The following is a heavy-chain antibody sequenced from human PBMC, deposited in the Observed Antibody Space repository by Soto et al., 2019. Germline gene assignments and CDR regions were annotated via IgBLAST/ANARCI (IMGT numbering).Heavy chain of an antibody. Sequence: ASVKVSCKASGYTFTDYFIHWVRQAPGQGFEWMGWINPKSRGTNYAQKFQGRVTMTRDTSNITAYMELRGLTSDDTAVYYCARVTLKAGNWFDPWGQGTLVIVSS. CDR2: INPKSRGT. V-gene: IGHV1-2*02. CDR1: GYTFTDYF. CDR3: ARVTLKAGNWFDP. J-gene: IGHJ5*02.